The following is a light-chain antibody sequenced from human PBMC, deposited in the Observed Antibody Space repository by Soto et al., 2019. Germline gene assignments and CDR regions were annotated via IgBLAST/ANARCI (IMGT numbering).Light chain of an antibody. J-gene: IGLJ1*01. V-gene: IGLV2-8*01. Sequence: QSALTQPPSASGSPGQSVAISCTGTSSDVGGYNYVSWYQQHPGKAPKLMIYEVNKRPSGVPDRFSGSKSGNTASLTVSGLQADDEADYYCSSYASSSNVFGTGTKVTVL. CDR1: SSDVGGYNY. CDR3: SSYASSSNV. CDR2: EVN.